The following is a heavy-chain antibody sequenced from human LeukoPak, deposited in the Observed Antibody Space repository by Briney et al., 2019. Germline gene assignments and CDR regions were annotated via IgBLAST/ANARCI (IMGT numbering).Heavy chain of an antibody. CDR3: ARDGEQQLDFDY. Sequence: PSESLSLTCTVSGGSISSYYWSWIRQPPGKGLEWIGYIYYGGSTNYTPSLKSRVTISVDTSKNQFSLKLSSVTAADTAVYYCARDGEQQLDFDYWGQGTLVTVSS. D-gene: IGHD6-13*01. J-gene: IGHJ4*02. CDR2: IYYGGST. V-gene: IGHV4-59*01. CDR1: GGSISSYY.